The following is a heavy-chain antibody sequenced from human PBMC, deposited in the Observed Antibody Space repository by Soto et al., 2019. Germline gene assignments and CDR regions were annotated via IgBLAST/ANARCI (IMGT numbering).Heavy chain of an antibody. CDR3: ASSIN. V-gene: IGHV3-33*03. CDR1: GFPFSSYG. J-gene: IGHJ4*02. Sequence: TGGSLRLSCAASGFPFSSYGMHWVRQAPGKGLDWVGVIWYDGSNKDYEESVKGRFTISRDNSKNMLYLQMNSLRADDTAVYYCASSINWGQGTLVTVSS. CDR2: IWYDGSNK.